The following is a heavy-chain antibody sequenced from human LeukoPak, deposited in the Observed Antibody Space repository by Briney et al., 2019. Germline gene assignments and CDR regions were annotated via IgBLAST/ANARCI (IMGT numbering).Heavy chain of an antibody. J-gene: IGHJ4*02. CDR2: IKSKTDGGTT. D-gene: IGHD3-16*02. Sequence: PGGSLRLSCAASGFTFSNAWMSWVRQAPGKGLEWVGRIKSKTDGGTTDYAAPVKGRFTISRDDSKNTLYLQMNSLKTEDTAVYYCTTDPKWGFGGVIVSFDYWGQGTLVTVSS. CDR3: TTDPKWGFGGVIVSFDY. V-gene: IGHV3-15*01. CDR1: GFTFSNAW.